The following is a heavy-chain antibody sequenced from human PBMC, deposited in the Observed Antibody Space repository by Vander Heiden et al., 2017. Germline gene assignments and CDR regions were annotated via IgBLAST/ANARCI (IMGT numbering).Heavy chain of an antibody. J-gene: IGHJ4*02. CDR1: AFTVSSNY. D-gene: IGHD6-13*01. Sequence: EVQLVESGGGLLQPGGSLRLSCAASAFTVSSNYMSWVRQAPGKGLEWVSVIYSGGSTYYADAVKGRFTISRDTSKNTLYLKMNSMRAEDTAVYYCARNGYSSGWYRGWGQGTLVTVSS. CDR2: IYSGGST. V-gene: IGHV3-53*01. CDR3: ARNGYSSGWYRG.